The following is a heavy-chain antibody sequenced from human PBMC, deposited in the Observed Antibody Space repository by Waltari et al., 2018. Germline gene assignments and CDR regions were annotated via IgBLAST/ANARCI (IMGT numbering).Heavy chain of an antibody. D-gene: IGHD6-25*01. CDR2: INTDGSIT. CDR3: VLYSSEFLGDC. J-gene: IGHJ4*02. V-gene: IGHV3-74*01. Sequence: QLVESGGGLVQPGGSLRPYCAASGFTFSHYWMHWVRQARGKGLVSVSHINTDGSITNYADSVKGRFTISRDNAKNTLFLQMNSLRAEDTAVYYCVLYSSEFLGDCWGQGTLVTVSS. CDR1: GFTFSHYW.